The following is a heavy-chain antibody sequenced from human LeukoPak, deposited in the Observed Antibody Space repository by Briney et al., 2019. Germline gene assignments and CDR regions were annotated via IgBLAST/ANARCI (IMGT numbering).Heavy chain of an antibody. CDR3: ANLGYSYGPYYYYGMDV. Sequence: PGGSLRISCAASGFTFSSYAMSWVRQAPGKGLEWVSAISGSGGSTYYADSVKGRFTISRANSKNTLYLQMNSLRAEDTAVYYCANLGYSYGPYYYYGMDVWGQGTTVTVSS. V-gene: IGHV3-23*01. D-gene: IGHD5-18*01. CDR1: GFTFSSYA. CDR2: ISGSGGST. J-gene: IGHJ6*02.